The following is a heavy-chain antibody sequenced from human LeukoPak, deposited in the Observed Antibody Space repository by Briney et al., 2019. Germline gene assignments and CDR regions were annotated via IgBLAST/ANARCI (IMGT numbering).Heavy chain of an antibody. Sequence: PGGSLRLSCAASGFTFSDYYMSWIRQAPGKGLEWVSYISSSGSTIYYADSVKGRFTISRDNAKNSLYLQMNSLRAEDTAVYYCARDLVTTVTTLDCWGQGTLVTVSS. CDR3: ARDLVTTVTTLDC. CDR1: GFTFSDYY. D-gene: IGHD4-17*01. V-gene: IGHV3-11*01. CDR2: ISSSGSTI. J-gene: IGHJ4*02.